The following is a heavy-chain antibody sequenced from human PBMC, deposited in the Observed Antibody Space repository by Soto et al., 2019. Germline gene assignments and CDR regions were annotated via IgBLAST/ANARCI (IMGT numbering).Heavy chain of an antibody. CDR3: ASKPHDFWSGYSYYYGMDV. Sequence: GGSLRLSCAASGFTFSTYAMSWVRQAPGKGLEWVSTISGSGGSTYNADSVKGRFTISRDNSKNTLYLQMNSLRAEDTAVYYCASKPHDFWSGYSYYYGMDVWGQGTTVTVSS. CDR1: GFTFSTYA. J-gene: IGHJ6*02. V-gene: IGHV3-23*01. CDR2: ISGSGGST. D-gene: IGHD3-3*01.